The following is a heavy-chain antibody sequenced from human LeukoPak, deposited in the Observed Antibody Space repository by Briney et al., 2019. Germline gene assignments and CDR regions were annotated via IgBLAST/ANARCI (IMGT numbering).Heavy chain of an antibody. D-gene: IGHD2-2*01. CDR2: IIPIFGTA. CDR3: ARGPQGVVPAAMRYYHYMDV. J-gene: IGHJ6*03. Sequence: ASVKVSCKASGGTFSSYAISWVRQAPGQGLEWMGRIIPIFGTANYAQKFQGRVTITTDESTSTAYMELSSLRSEDTAVYYCARGPQGVVPAAMRYYHYMDVWGKGTTVTVSS. V-gene: IGHV1-69*05. CDR1: GGTFSSYA.